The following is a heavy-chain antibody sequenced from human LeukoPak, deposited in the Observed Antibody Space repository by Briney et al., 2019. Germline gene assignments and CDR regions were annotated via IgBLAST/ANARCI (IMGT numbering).Heavy chain of an antibody. Sequence: SGPTLFHPTPPLTVTFTFSGFSLRSSGQGVGWIRQPPGKAPEWLALIYWDDEKRYSSYLKSRLTITKDTSKKQVVLTLTNIDPLDTATYYCVHRFGDGLFDYWGQGILVTVSS. J-gene: IGHJ4*02. CDR3: VHRFGDGLFDY. CDR2: IYWDDEK. CDR1: GFSLRSSGQG. V-gene: IGHV2-5*02. D-gene: IGHD2-21*02.